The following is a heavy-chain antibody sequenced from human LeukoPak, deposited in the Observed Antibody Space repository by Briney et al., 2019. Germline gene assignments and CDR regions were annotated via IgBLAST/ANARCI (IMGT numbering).Heavy chain of an antibody. CDR1: GYTFTSYD. J-gene: IGHJ4*02. V-gene: IGHV1-18*01. Sequence: ASVKVSCKASGYTFTSYDINWVRQATGQGLEWMGWISAYNGNTNYAQKLQGRVTMTTDTSTSTAYMELRSLRSDDTAVYYCARMADIVVVPAAPGEDFDYWGQGTLVTVSS. CDR3: ARMADIVVVPAAPGEDFDY. CDR2: ISAYNGNT. D-gene: IGHD2-2*01.